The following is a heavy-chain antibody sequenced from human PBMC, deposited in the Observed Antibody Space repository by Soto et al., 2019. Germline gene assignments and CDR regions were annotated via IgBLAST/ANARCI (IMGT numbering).Heavy chain of an antibody. CDR2: INDGSEE. CDR1: GFSFSAHG. V-gene: IGHV3-33*01. J-gene: IGHJ4*02. Sequence: QVQLVESGGGVVRPGTSLRLSCAATGFSFSAHGMHWVRQAPGNGLEWLAVINDGSEEGYADSVRGRFTISRDNARNILYLQMDNLRAEGSALYYCARDDLFVDNGLDHWGQGTLVTVSS. D-gene: IGHD1-1*01. CDR3: ARDDLFVDNGLDH.